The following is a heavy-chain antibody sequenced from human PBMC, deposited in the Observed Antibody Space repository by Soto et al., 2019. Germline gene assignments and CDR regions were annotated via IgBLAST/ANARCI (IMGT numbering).Heavy chain of an antibody. CDR2: ISAYNGNT. CDR1: GYTFTSYG. CDR3: ARDVTLIGVVTPNWFDP. V-gene: IGHV1-18*01. J-gene: IGHJ5*02. Sequence: ASVKGSCKASGYTFTSYGISWVRQAPGQGLEWMGWISAYNGNTNYAQKLQGRVTMTTDTSTSTAYMELRSLRSDDTAVYYCARDVTLIGVVTPNWFDPWGQGTLVSVSS. D-gene: IGHD3-3*01.